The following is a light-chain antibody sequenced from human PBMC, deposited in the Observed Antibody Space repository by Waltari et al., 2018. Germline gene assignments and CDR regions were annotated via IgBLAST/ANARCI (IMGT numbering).Light chain of an antibody. V-gene: IGKV1-39*01. J-gene: IGKJ2*01. CDR2: AAS. CDR1: QTISIY. Sequence: DIQMTQSPSSLSASVGDRVTITCRAGQTISIYLNWYQQKPGKAPKLLIYAASSLQSGVPSRFSGSGSGTDFTLTISSPQPEDFATYYCQQSYSSPYAFGQGTKLEIK. CDR3: QQSYSSPYA.